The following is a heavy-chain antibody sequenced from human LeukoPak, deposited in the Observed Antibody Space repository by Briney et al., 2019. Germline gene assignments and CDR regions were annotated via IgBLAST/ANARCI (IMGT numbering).Heavy chain of an antibody. D-gene: IGHD4-17*01. J-gene: IGHJ3*01. CDR3: AKDKTTVTPRGLDV. V-gene: IGHV3-23*01. Sequence: GGSLRLSCAASGFTLSSYGMHWVRQAPGKGLEWVSGISGSGGTTYYADSVKGRFTISRDNSKNTVYLQMNSLRAEDTAVYYCAKDKTTVTPRGLDVWGQGTMVTVSS. CDR2: ISGSGGTT. CDR1: GFTLSSYG.